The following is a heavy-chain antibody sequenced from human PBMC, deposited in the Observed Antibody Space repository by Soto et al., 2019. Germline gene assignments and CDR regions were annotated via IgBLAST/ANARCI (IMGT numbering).Heavy chain of an antibody. J-gene: IGHJ5*02. Sequence: PGESLKISCKGSGYSFTSYWISWVRQMPGKGLEWMGRIDPSDSYTNYSPSFQGHVTISADKSISTAYLQWGSLKASDTAMYYCARHEIPYYYDSSAHWFDPWGQGTLVTVSS. CDR2: IDPSDSYT. CDR1: GYSFTSYW. CDR3: ARHEIPYYYDSSAHWFDP. D-gene: IGHD3-22*01. V-gene: IGHV5-10-1*01.